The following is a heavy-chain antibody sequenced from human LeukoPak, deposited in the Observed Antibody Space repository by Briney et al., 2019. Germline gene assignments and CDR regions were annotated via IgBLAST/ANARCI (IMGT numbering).Heavy chain of an antibody. D-gene: IGHD3-22*01. V-gene: IGHV6-1*01. CDR1: GNRFSERIAA. CDR3: TPEKGCDDKDSY. CDR2: TYYRAKWYN. Sequence: QTLYPPPALSGNRFSERIAALDSIRQSPSRGLEWLGRTYYRAKWYNNYAVSVKSRITINPDTSKNQFSLQLNAVTPEDTAVSHRTPEKGCDDKDSYRGPGTLVTVSS. J-gene: IGHJ4*03.